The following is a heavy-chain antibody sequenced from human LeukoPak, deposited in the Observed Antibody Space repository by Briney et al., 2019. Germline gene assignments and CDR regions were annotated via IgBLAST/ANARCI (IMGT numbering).Heavy chain of an antibody. D-gene: IGHD4-11*01. CDR3: ARFDYNRYVAY. Sequence: GGSLRLSCAASGFTFSSHAMIWVRQAPGKGLEWVSPISATGHNTYYADSVKGRFTISRDNSKDTLYLQMNSLRADDTAVYYCARFDYNRYVAYWGQGTLVTVSS. V-gene: IGHV3-23*01. CDR2: ISATGHNT. CDR1: GFTFSSHA. J-gene: IGHJ4*02.